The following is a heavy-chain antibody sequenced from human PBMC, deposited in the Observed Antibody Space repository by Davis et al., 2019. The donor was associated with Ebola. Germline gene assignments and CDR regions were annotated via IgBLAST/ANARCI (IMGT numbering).Heavy chain of an antibody. Sequence: PGGSLRLSCAASGFTFSSYAMSWVRQAPGKGLEWVSAISGSGGSTYYADSVKGRFTISRDNSKNTLYLQMNSLRAEDTAVYYCAKFIAANYYYYGMDVWGQGTTVTVSS. J-gene: IGHJ6*02. CDR1: GFTFSSYA. CDR3: AKFIAANYYYYGMDV. D-gene: IGHD6-6*01. CDR2: ISGSGGST. V-gene: IGHV3-23*01.